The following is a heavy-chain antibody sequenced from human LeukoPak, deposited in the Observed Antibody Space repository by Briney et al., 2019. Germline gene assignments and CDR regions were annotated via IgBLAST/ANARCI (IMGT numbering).Heavy chain of an antibody. CDR1: GFTFSSYA. CDR2: ISGSGGST. Sequence: PGGSLRLSCAASGFTFSSYAMSWVRQAPGKGLEWVSAISGSGGSTYYADSVKGRFTISRDNAKKSLYLEMNSLRADDTALYYCGTAAAGYYFDYWGQGTLVTVSS. CDR3: GTAAAGYYFDY. D-gene: IGHD6-19*01. V-gene: IGHV3-23*01. J-gene: IGHJ4*02.